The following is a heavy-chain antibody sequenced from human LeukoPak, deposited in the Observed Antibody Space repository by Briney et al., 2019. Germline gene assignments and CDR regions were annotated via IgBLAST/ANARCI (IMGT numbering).Heavy chain of an antibody. CDR1: GFPFSSYA. D-gene: IGHD5-12*01. Sequence: GGSLRLSCSASGFPFSSYAMHWVRQAPGKGLEYVSAISDSGGSTYYADLVKGRFTISRDNSKNTLYLQMSSLRAEDTALYYCARGFPGIDWGQGTLVTVSA. J-gene: IGHJ4*01. CDR3: ARGFPGID. CDR2: ISDSGGST. V-gene: IGHV3-64D*09.